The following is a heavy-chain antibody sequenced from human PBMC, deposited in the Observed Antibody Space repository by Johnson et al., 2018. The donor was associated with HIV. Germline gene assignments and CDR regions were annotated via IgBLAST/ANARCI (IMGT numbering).Heavy chain of an antibody. D-gene: IGHD6-13*01. Sequence: MQLVESGGGVVRPGGSLRLSCAASGFTFEDYGLNWVRQAPGKGLEWVSGLTWNGGSTGYADSVKGRFTISRDNSKNSLYLQMNSLGAEDTAVYYRARDQRRSSWYTEGGKVGNAFDIWGQGTMVTVSS. CDR1: GFTFEDYG. CDR3: ARDQRRSSWYTEGGKVGNAFDI. J-gene: IGHJ3*02. CDR2: LTWNGGST. V-gene: IGHV3-20*04.